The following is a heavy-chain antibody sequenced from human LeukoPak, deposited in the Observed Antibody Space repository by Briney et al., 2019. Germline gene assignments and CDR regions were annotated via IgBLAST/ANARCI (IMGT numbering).Heavy chain of an antibody. D-gene: IGHD5-18*01. CDR3: ARAGYSYDQDYYYYGMDV. Sequence: ASVKVSCKASGYTFTGYGISWVRQAPGQGLEWMGWISAYNGNTNYAQKLQGRVTMTTDTSTSTAYMELRSLRSDDTAVYYCARAGYSYDQDYYYYGMDVWGQGTTVTVSS. CDR2: ISAYNGNT. CDR1: GYTFTGYG. J-gene: IGHJ6*02. V-gene: IGHV1-18*01.